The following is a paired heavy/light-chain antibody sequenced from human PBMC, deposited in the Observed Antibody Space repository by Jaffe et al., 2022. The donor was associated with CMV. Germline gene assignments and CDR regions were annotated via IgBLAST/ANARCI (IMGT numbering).Heavy chain of an antibody. V-gene: IGHV5-10-1*03. CDR2: IDPSDSYT. CDR3: ARHSPYTPVAAAGTRSYYYMDV. D-gene: IGHD6-13*01. J-gene: IGHJ6*03. CDR1: GYSFTSYW. Sequence: EVQLVQSGAEVKKPGESLRISCKGSGYSFTSYWISWVRQMPGKGLEWMGRIDPSDSYTNYSPSFQGHVTISADKSISTAYLQWSSLKASDTAMYYCARHSPYTPVAAAGTRSYYYMDVWGKGTTVTVSS.
Light chain of an antibody. CDR2: AAS. V-gene: IGKV1-9*01. J-gene: IGKJ2*01. CDR3: QQLNSYPPT. CDR1: QGISSY. Sequence: IQLTQSPSSLSASVGDRVTITCRASQGISSYLAWYQQKPGKAPKLLIYAASTLQSGVPSRFSGSGSGTDFTLTISSLQPEDFATYYCQQLNSYPPTFGQGTKLEIK.